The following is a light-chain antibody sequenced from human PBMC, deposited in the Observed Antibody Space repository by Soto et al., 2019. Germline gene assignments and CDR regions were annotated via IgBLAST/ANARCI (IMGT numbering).Light chain of an antibody. V-gene: IGLV1-47*01. CDR3: AAWDDSLSGVV. CDR2: RNN. CDR1: SSNIGSNY. J-gene: IGLJ2*01. Sequence: QSVLTQPPSASGTPGQRVIISCSGSSSNIGSNYVYWYQQFPGTAPKLLIYRNNQRPSGFPDRFSGSKSGTSASLAISGLRSEDEAAYYCAAWDDSLSGVVFGGGTKLTVL.